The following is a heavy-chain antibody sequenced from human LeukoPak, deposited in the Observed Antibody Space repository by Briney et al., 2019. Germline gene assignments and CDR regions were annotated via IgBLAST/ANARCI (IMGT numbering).Heavy chain of an antibody. J-gene: IGHJ6*03. CDR3: GRCAGTPQYYYYYYYMDV. V-gene: IGHV3-11*04. CDR2: ISISGTTI. CDR1: GFTFNDYF. Sequence: GGSLRLSCTSSGFTFNDYFMSWIRQAPGKGLEWVSYISISGTTIYYADSVKGRFTISRDNAKNTPYLQMNNLRPEDTAVYYCGRCAGTPQYYYYYYYMDVWGKGTTVTVSS. D-gene: IGHD1/OR15-1a*01.